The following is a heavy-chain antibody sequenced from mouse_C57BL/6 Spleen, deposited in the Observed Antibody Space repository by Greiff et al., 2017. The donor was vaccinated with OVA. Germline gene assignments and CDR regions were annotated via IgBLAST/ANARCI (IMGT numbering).Heavy chain of an antibody. CDR3: ARGDYDYDDYAMDY. Sequence: EVKLVESGGGLVKPGGSLKLSCAASGFTFSDYGMHWVRQAPEKGLEWVAYISSGSSTIYYADTVKGRFTISRDNAKNTLFLQMTSLRSEDTAMYYCARGDYDYDDYAMDYWGQGTSVTVSS. V-gene: IGHV5-17*01. CDR1: GFTFSDYG. CDR2: ISSGSSTI. J-gene: IGHJ4*01. D-gene: IGHD2-4*01.